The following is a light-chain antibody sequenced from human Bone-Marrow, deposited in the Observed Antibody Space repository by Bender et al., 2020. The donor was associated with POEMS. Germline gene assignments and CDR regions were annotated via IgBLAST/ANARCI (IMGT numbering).Light chain of an antibody. CDR3: CVYAGVTTFDI. CDR2: DVT. V-gene: IGLV2-23*02. J-gene: IGLJ1*01. CDR1: TSDVGGYNF. Sequence: QSDLTQPRSVSGSPGQSVTISCTGTTSDVGGYNFVSWYQQRPGQAPKLLIYDVTNRPSGVSNRFSASKSGDTASLTITGLQAEDEADYYCCVYAGVTTFDIFGSGTKVTV.